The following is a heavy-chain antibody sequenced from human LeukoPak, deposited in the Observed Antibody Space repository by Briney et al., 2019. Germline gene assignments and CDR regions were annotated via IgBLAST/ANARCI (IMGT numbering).Heavy chain of an antibody. CDR1: GFTFSIYA. D-gene: IGHD3-22*01. CDR2: ISGSGGST. J-gene: IGHJ3*02. Sequence: GGSLRLSCAASGFTFSIYAMSWVRQAPGKGLEWVSGISGSGGSTYYADSVKGRFTISRDNSKNTLYLQMGSLRAEDMAVYYCARSTSYYYDSSGYYFGAFDIWGQGTMVTVSS. CDR3: ARSTSYYYDSSGYYFGAFDI. V-gene: IGHV3-23*01.